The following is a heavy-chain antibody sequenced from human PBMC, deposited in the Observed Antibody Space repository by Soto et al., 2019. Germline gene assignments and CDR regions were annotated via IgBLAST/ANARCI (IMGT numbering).Heavy chain of an antibody. CDR3: ARGGWASWYYYYYGMDV. Sequence: GSLRLSCAASGFTLSSYGMHWVRQAPGKGLEWVAVIWSDGNNKYYADSVKGRFTISRDNSKKTLYLQMNSLRAEDTAVYYCARGGWASWYYYYYGMDVWGQGT. D-gene: IGHD3-16*01. V-gene: IGHV3-33*01. J-gene: IGHJ6*02. CDR2: IWSDGNNK. CDR1: GFTLSSYG.